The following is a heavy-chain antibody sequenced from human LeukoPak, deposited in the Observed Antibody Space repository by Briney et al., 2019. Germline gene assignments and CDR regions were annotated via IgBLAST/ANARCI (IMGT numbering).Heavy chain of an antibody. CDR2: ISSSSSTI. CDR3: ARDRYSGYDLLYDY. J-gene: IGHJ4*02. CDR1: GFTFSSYS. Sequence: PGGSLRLSCAASGFTFSSYSMNWVRQAPGEGLEWVSYISSSSSTIYYADSVKGRFTISRDNAKNSLYLQMNSLRDEDTAVYYCARDRYSGYDLLYDYWGQGTLVTVSS. D-gene: IGHD5-12*01. V-gene: IGHV3-48*02.